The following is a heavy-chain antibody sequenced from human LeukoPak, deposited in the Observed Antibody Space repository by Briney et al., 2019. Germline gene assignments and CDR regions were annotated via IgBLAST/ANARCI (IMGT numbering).Heavy chain of an antibody. D-gene: IGHD4-17*01. J-gene: IGHJ5*02. Sequence: PSETLSLTCTVSGGSISSSSYYWGWIRQPPGKGLEWIGSIYYSGSTYYNPSLKSRVTISVDTSKNQFSLKLSSVTAADTAVYYCARDSNGDYGWFDPWGQGTLVTVSS. CDR1: GGSISSSSYY. V-gene: IGHV4-39*07. CDR2: IYYSGST. CDR3: ARDSNGDYGWFDP.